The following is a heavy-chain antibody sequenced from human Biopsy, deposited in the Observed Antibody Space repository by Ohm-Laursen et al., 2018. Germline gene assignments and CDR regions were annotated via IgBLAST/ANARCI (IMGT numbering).Heavy chain of an antibody. CDR3: ARNLGVTPGYQDY. V-gene: IGHV3-11*04. CDR2: INSVGTI. Sequence: SFRLSCAASGFIFSDYYMSWIRQAPGKGLEWVSNINSVGTIYYADSVRGRFTISRDNAKNSLYLQMNSLRAEDTAVYYCARNLGVTPGYQDYWGQGTLVTVSS. CDR1: GFIFSDYY. J-gene: IGHJ4*02. D-gene: IGHD2-2*01.